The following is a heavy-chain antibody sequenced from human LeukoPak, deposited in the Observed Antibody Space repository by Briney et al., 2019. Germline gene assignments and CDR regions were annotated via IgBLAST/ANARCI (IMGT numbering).Heavy chain of an antibody. V-gene: IGHV3-30-3*01. D-gene: IGHD2-21*02. CDR3: ARESPACGEDCFFDY. J-gene: IGHJ4*02. Sequence: GGSLRLSCAASGFTFRSYAMHWVRQAPGKGLEWVAGISYDGTNKYYAGSVKGRFTISRDNSRNTLYLQMNSLRSDDTAVYYCARESPACGEDCFFDYWGQGTLVTASS. CDR2: ISYDGTNK. CDR1: GFTFRSYA.